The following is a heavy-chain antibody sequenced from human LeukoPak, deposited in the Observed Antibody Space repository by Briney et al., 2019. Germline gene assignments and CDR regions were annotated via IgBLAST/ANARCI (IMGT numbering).Heavy chain of an antibody. CDR3: ARGVSGILDAFDI. J-gene: IGHJ3*02. CDR1: GGSISSGSYY. D-gene: IGHD1-14*01. V-gene: IGHV4-61*02. Sequence: SETLSLTCTVSGGSISSGSYYWSWIRQPAGKGLEWIGRIYTSGSTNYNPSLKSRVTISVDTSKNQFSLKLNSVTAADTAVYYCARGVSGILDAFDIWGQGTMVTVSS. CDR2: IYTSGST.